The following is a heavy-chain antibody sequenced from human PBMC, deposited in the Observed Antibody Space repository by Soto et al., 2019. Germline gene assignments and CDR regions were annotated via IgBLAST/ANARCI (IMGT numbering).Heavy chain of an antibody. V-gene: IGHV3-74*01. CDR3: TTNRMVGAVDY. CDR1: GFTFSSYW. D-gene: IGHD1-26*01. J-gene: IGHJ4*01. Sequence: EVQLVESGGGLVQPGGSLRLSCAASGFTFSSYWMNWVRQAPGKGLVWVSRVSSDGSSTNYADSVEGRFTISRDNAKNTLYLQMDWLRAEDTAVYYCTTNRMVGAVDYWGHGTLVTVSS. CDR2: VSSDGSST.